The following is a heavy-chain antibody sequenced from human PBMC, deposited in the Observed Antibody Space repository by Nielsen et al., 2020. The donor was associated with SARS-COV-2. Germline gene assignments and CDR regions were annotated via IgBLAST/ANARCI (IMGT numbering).Heavy chain of an antibody. J-gene: IGHJ6*02. CDR3: AGANSGPGGTASYGMDI. CDR2: IDTNNVKP. Sequence: APAKTSCTASAYSPSRYPMNSVRQAPAQELEWMGWIDTNNVKPTPAQGFTGRFVFSSDTSVSTASLQISTLRAEETAVYYCAGANSGPGGTASYGMDIWGQGTTVAVSS. D-gene: IGHD3-10*01. V-gene: IGHV7-4-1*02. CDR1: AYSPSRYP.